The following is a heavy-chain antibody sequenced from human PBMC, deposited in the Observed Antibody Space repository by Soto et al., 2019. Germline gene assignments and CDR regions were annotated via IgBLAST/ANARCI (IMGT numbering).Heavy chain of an antibody. V-gene: IGHV1-46*03. D-gene: IGHD6-6*01. CDR1: GYTFTSYY. CDR3: ARAGLGSSSPDYYYYMDV. J-gene: IGHJ6*03. CDR2: INPSGGST. Sequence: QVQLVQSGAEVKKPGASVKVSCKASGYTFTSYYMHWVRQAPGQGLEWMGIINPSGGSTSYAQKLQGRVTMTRDTSTSTVYMELSSLRSEDTAVYYCARAGLGSSSPDYYYYMDVWGKGTTVTVSS.